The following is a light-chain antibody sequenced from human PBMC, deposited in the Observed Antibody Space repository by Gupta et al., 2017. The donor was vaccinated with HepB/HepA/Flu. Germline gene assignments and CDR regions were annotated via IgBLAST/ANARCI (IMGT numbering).Light chain of an antibody. Sequence: QSVLTQPPSASGPPVQTVTIPCSASSSNIGRNTVDWYQHVPGTAPKLLIYNSDQRPSGVPDRFSGSKSDTSASLATSGLHSEDEADYYCAAWDDSLKAYVFGSGTKVTVL. CDR2: NSD. J-gene: IGLJ1*01. V-gene: IGLV1-44*01. CDR1: SSNIGRNT. CDR3: AAWDDSLKAYV.